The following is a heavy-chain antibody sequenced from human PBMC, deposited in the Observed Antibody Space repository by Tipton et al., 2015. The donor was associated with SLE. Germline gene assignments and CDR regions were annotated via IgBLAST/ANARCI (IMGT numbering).Heavy chain of an antibody. CDR1: GGSISSYY. D-gene: IGHD4-17*01. J-gene: IGHJ6*02. Sequence: TLSLTCTVSGGSISSYYWSWIRQPPGKGLEWIGDINHSGSTNYNPSLKSRVTISVDTSMNQFSLKLSSVTAADTAVYYCARQVTTVTTLYYYYYGMDVWGQGTTVTVSS. CDR3: ARQVTTVTTLYYYYYGMDV. CDR2: INHSGST. V-gene: IGHV4-34*01.